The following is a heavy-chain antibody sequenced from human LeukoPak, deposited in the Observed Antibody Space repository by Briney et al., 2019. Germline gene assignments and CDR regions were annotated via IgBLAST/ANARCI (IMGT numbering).Heavy chain of an antibody. V-gene: IGHV3-53*01. D-gene: IGHD1-26*01. CDR1: GFTVTDTY. J-gene: IGHJ4*02. Sequence: PGGSLRLSCAASGFTVTDTYVSWVRQAPGKGLQWVSVIYRGGDTHYVDSVMGRFTISRDSSKNMVYLQLNSLRAEDTAVYYCASHAPSGSYFFDSWGQGTLVTVSS. CDR2: IYRGGDT. CDR3: ASHAPSGSYFFDS.